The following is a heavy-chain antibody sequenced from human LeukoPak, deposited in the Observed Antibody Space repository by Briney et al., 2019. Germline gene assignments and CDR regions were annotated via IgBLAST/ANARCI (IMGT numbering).Heavy chain of an antibody. Sequence: ASVKVSCKASGGTFSSYAITWVRQAPGQGLELMGGIIPIFATANYPPRFQGRVTITADESTSTAYMELRSLRSEDTAVYYCARGSQLTLSEYYFDYWGQGTLVTVSS. D-gene: IGHD3-10*02. V-gene: IGHV1-69*01. J-gene: IGHJ4*02. CDR1: GGTFSSYA. CDR2: IIPIFATA. CDR3: ARGSQLTLSEYYFDY.